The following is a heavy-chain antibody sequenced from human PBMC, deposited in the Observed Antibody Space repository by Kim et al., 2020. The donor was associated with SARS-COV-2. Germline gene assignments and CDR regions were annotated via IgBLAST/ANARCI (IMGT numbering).Heavy chain of an antibody. CDR1: GFTFSSYG. CDR3: ARSLYDFWREGDYYYYYGMDV. CDR2: IWYDGSNK. V-gene: IGHV3-33*01. D-gene: IGHD3-3*01. J-gene: IGHJ6*02. Sequence: GGSLRLSCAASGFTFSSYGMHWVRQAPGKGLEWVAVIWYDGSNKYYADSVKGRFTISRDNSKNTLYLQMNSLRAEDTAVYYCARSLYDFWREGDYYYYYGMDVWGQGTTVTVSS.